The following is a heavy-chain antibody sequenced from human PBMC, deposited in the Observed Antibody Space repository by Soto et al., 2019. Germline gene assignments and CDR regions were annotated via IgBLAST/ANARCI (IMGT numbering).Heavy chain of an antibody. CDR3: ARTVSSRIFDS. CDR2: IYHSGST. V-gene: IGHV4-38-2*02. D-gene: IGHD4-17*01. J-gene: IGHJ4*02. CDR1: GYSISSGYY. Sequence: PETLSLTCTVSGYSISSGYYWGWIRQPPGKGLEWIGSIYHSGSTYNNPSLKSRVTISVDTSKNQFSLNLNSVTAADTAVYYCARTVSSRIFDSWGQGALVTVSS.